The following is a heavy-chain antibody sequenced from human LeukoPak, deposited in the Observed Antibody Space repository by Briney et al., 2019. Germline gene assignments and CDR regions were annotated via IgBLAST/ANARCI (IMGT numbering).Heavy chain of an antibody. J-gene: IGHJ4*02. CDR2: ISGSGGST. Sequence: GGSLRLSCAASGFTFSSYAMSWVRQAPGKGLEWVSAISGSGGSTYYADSVKGRFTISRDNAKNSLYLQMNSLRAEDTAVYYCARDRRYCSGGSCFDYWGQGTLVTVSS. V-gene: IGHV3-23*01. CDR3: ARDRRYCSGGSCFDY. D-gene: IGHD2-15*01. CDR1: GFTFSSYA.